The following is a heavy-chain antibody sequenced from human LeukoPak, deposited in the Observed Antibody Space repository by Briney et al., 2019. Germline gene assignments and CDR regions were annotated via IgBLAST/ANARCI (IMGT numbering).Heavy chain of an antibody. J-gene: IGHJ5*02. CDR2: INPSGGST. Sequence: ASVKVSCKASGYTFTSYYMHWVRQAPGQGLEWMGIINPSGGSTSYAQKFQGRVTMTRDTSTSTVYMELSSLRSEDTAVYYCAREGRYCSSTSCYQGGLDPWGQGTLVTVSS. CDR1: GYTFTSYY. CDR3: AREGRYCSSTSCYQGGLDP. D-gene: IGHD2-2*01. V-gene: IGHV1-46*01.